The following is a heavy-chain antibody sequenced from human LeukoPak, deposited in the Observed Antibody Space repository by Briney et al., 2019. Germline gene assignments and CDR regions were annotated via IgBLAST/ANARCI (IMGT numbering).Heavy chain of an antibody. CDR1: GGSISSGSYY. D-gene: IGHD2/OR15-2a*01. J-gene: IGHJ5*02. CDR3: ARDLSRP. Sequence: SQTLSLTCTVSGGSISSGSYYWSWIRQPAGKGLEWIGRIYTSGSTNYNPSLKSRVTMSVDTSKNQFSLKLSSVTAADTAVYYCARDLSRPWGQGTLVTVSS. CDR2: IYTSGST. V-gene: IGHV4-61*02.